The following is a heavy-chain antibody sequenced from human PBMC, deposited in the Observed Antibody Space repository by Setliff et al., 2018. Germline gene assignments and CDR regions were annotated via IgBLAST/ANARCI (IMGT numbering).Heavy chain of an antibody. CDR3: TRDYGFCSGGSCSYYGMDV. CDR2: IKQDGSEK. V-gene: IGHV3-7*01. J-gene: IGHJ6*02. D-gene: IGHD2-15*01. Sequence: HPGGSLRLSCAASGFTFSRYWMSWVRQAPGKGLEWVANIKQDGSEKYYVDSVKGRFTISRDNPKNSLYLQMNSLRAEDTAVYYCTRDYGFCSGGSCSYYGMDVWGQGTTVTVSS. CDR1: GFTFSRYW.